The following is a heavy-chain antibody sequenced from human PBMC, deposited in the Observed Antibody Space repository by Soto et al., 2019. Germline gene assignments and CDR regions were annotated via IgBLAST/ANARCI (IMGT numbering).Heavy chain of an antibody. D-gene: IGHD5-18*01. CDR3: ASPIHRNTDMLKSDY. CDR2: ISGGGGNT. V-gene: IGHV3-23*01. Sequence: EVQLLGSGGGLVQPRGSLRLSCVASGFSFRSYAMAWVRQAPGKGLEWVSFISGGGGNTYFADSVKGRFNISRDNSKNTAFLQMKSLRGEDTAVYYCASPIHRNTDMLKSDYWGQGTLVTVSS. CDR1: GFSFRSYA. J-gene: IGHJ4*02.